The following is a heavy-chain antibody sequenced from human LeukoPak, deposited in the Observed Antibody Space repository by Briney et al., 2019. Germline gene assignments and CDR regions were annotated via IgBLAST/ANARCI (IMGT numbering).Heavy chain of an antibody. CDR3: AKVSYYYYGMDV. CDR1: GFTFNSYA. J-gene: IGHJ6*02. V-gene: IGHV3-23*01. CDR2: ISGSGGST. Sequence: GGSLRLSCAASGFTFNSYAMSWVRQAPGKGLEWVSAISGSGGSTYYADSVKGRFTISRDNSKNTLYLQMNSLRAEDTAVYYCAKVSYYYYGMDVWGQGTTVTVSS.